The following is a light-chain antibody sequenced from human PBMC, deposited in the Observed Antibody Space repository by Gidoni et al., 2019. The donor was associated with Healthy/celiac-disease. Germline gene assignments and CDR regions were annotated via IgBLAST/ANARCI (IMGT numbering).Light chain of an antibody. CDR3: GTWDSSLSVVV. CDR1: RSNIGNNY. Sequence: QSVLTQPPSVSAAPGPKVTISCSGRRSNIGNNYVSWYQQLPGTAPKLLIYENNKRPSGIPDRFSGSKSGTSATLGITGLQTGDEADYYCGTWDSSLSVVVFGGGTKLTVL. CDR2: ENN. V-gene: IGLV1-51*02. J-gene: IGLJ2*01.